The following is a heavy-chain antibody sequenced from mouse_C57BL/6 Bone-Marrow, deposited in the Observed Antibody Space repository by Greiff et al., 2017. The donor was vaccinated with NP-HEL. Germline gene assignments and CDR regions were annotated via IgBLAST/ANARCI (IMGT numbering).Heavy chain of an antibody. CDR1: GFNIKDDY. CDR2: IDPENGDT. V-gene: IGHV14-4*01. CDR3: TTNYYEYGVPSYWYFDV. J-gene: IGHJ1*03. Sequence: EVQLQESGAELVRPGASVKLSCTASGFNIKDDYMHWVKQRPEQGLEWIGWIDPENGDTDYASKFQGKATITADPSSNTAYLQLSSLTSEDTAVYYCTTNYYEYGVPSYWYFDVWGTGTTVTVSS. D-gene: IGHD2-4*01.